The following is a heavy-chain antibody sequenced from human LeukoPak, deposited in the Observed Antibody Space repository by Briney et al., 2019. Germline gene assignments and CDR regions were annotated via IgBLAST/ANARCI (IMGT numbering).Heavy chain of an antibody. D-gene: IGHD3-10*01. Sequence: GESLKISCKGSGYSFTTYWIGWVRQMPGKGLECLGVIYPGDSDTRYSPSFQGQVTISADKSISTAYLQWSSLKASDTAMYYCARWVVRGVIRGFDYWGQGTLVTVSS. CDR3: ARWVVRGVIRGFDY. V-gene: IGHV5-51*01. CDR1: GYSFTTYW. J-gene: IGHJ4*02. CDR2: IYPGDSDT.